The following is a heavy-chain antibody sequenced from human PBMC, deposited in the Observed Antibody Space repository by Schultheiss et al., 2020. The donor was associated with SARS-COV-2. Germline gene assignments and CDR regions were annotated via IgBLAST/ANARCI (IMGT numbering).Heavy chain of an antibody. D-gene: IGHD3-22*01. V-gene: IGHV3-48*04. CDR3: ARALDYDSSGYQFDY. J-gene: IGHJ4*02. CDR2: ISSSGSTI. CDR1: GFTFSSYS. Sequence: GGSLRLSCVASGFTFSSYSMNWVRQAPGKGLEWVSYISSSGSTIYYADSVKGRFTISRDNAKNSLFLQMNSLRAEDTAVYYCARALDYDSSGYQFDYWGQGTLVTVSS.